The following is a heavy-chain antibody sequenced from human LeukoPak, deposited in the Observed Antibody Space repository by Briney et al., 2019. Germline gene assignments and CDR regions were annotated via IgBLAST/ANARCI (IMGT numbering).Heavy chain of an antibody. Sequence: PETLSLTCAVYGGSFSGYYWSWIRQPPGKGLEWIGEINHSGSTNYNPSLKSRVTISVDTSKNQFSLKLSSVTAADTAVYYCARGPLAQLVRRNWFDPWGQGTLVTVSS. CDR1: GGSFSGYY. CDR2: INHSGST. J-gene: IGHJ5*02. V-gene: IGHV4-34*01. D-gene: IGHD6-6*01. CDR3: ARGPLAQLVRRNWFDP.